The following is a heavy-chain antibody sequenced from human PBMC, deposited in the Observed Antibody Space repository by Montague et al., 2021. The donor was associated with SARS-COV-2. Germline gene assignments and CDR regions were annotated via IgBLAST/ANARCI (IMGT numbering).Heavy chain of an antibody. CDR1: SGSIISIGYN. D-gene: IGHD3-10*01. J-gene: IGHJ4*02. V-gene: IGHV4-39*02. CDR3: ARGMIRGVTTPFDY. Sequence: SETLSLTCSVSSGSIISIGYNWGWMRQPPGKELEWFGNLYYSGTTYYTPSLQSRVTISVDTSKNPLSLSLSSVTAADTAVYFCARGMIRGVTTPFDYWGQGSQVTVSS. CDR2: LYYSGTT.